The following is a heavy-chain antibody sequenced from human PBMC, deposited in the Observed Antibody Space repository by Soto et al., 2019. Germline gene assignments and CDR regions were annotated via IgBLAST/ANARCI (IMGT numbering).Heavy chain of an antibody. D-gene: IGHD2-21*02. CDR2: INHSGTI. CDR3: ARADRTLVTSYSLDV. Sequence: QVRLQQWGAGLLKPSETLSLTCAVYGGSLGGDYWTWIRQAPGQGLVWIWEINHSGTINFDPSLRSRLTISLDTSQKEFSLKLRSVTDAETATYYCARADRTLVTSYSLDVWGQGTTVTFSS. CDR1: GGSLGGDY. V-gene: IGHV4-34*01. J-gene: IGHJ6*02.